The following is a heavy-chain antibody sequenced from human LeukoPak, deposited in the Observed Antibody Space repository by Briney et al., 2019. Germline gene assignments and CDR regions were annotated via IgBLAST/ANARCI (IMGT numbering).Heavy chain of an antibody. CDR3: ARHDSGVVRGIKKGFDP. CDR2: IYYSGST. V-gene: IGHV4-39*01. CDR1: GGSISSSSYY. D-gene: IGHD3-3*01. J-gene: IGHJ5*02. Sequence: SETLSLTCTVSGGSISSSSYYWGWIRQPPGKGLEWIGSIYYSGSTYYNPSLKSRVTISVDTSKNQFSLKLSSVTAADTAVYYCARHDSGVVRGIKKGFDPWGQGTLVTVSS.